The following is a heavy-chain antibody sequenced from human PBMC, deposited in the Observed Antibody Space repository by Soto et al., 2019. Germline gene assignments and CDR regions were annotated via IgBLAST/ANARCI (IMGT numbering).Heavy chain of an antibody. CDR1: GGSISSSSYY. J-gene: IGHJ5*02. Sequence: PSETLSLTCTVSGGSISSSSYYWGWIRQPPGKGLEWIGSIYYSGSTYYNPSLKSRVTISVDTSENQFSLKLSSVTAADTAVYYCASRTVTTGWFDPWGQGTLVTVSS. V-gene: IGHV4-39*01. CDR2: IYYSGST. D-gene: IGHD4-17*01. CDR3: ASRTVTTGWFDP.